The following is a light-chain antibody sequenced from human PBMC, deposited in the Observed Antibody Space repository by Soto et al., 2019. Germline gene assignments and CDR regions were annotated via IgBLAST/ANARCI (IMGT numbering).Light chain of an antibody. Sequence: EIVMTQSPATLSVSPGERATVSCRASQSVGSYLAWYQKKPGQAPRLLIYGASTRATGIPARFSGSGSGTEFTLTISSLQSEDSAVYYCQQYNNWPPLTFGGGT. J-gene: IGKJ4*01. V-gene: IGKV3-15*01. CDR1: QSVGSY. CDR2: GAS. CDR3: QQYNNWPPLT.